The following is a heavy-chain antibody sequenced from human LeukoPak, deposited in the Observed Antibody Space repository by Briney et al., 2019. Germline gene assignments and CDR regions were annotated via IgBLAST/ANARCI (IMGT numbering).Heavy chain of an antibody. CDR1: GYAFSSYD. V-gene: IGHV1-8*01. D-gene: IGHD3-22*01. Sequence: SVKVSCKTSGYAFSSYDINWVRQAPGQGLEWMSWMNPSSGNTGYAQKFQGRVTMTRNTSISTAYMELSSLRSEDTAVYYCARRRGYYDSNGYLAYWGQGTLVTVSS. J-gene: IGHJ4*02. CDR3: ARRRGYYDSNGYLAY. CDR2: MNPSSGNT.